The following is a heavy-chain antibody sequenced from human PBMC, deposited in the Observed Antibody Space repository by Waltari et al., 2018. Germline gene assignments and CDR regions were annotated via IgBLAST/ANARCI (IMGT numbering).Heavy chain of an antibody. Sequence: QVHLVPSGPEVKTPGASVKVSCKTSGYIFNDYYMHWVRQAPGQGLEFMGWINPNGGATFYAPKFRDRVTITTDASISTVYMHLTSLRSDDTALYYCARLSEFWGQGTLITVSS. V-gene: IGHV1-2*02. J-gene: IGHJ1*01. CDR3: ARLSEF. CDR2: INPNGGAT. CDR1: GYIFNDYY.